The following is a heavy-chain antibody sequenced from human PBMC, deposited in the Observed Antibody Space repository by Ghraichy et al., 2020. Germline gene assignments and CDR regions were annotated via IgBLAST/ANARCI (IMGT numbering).Heavy chain of an antibody. CDR1: GFTFSSYW. Sequence: GGSLRLSCAASGFTFSSYWMSWVRQAPGKGLEWVANIKQDGSVKYYVDSVKGRFTISRDNAKNSLYLQMNSLRAEDTAVYYCARVREYYYDSSGYYSYYYYYGMDVWGQGTTVTVSS. J-gene: IGHJ6*02. D-gene: IGHD3-22*01. CDR3: ARVREYYYDSSGYYSYYYYYGMDV. CDR2: IKQDGSVK. V-gene: IGHV3-7*01.